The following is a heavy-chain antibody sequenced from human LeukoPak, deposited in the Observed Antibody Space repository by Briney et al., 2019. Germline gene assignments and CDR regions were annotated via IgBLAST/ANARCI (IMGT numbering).Heavy chain of an antibody. CDR1: GGSISSGGYY. CDR2: IYYSGST. J-gene: IGHJ4*02. D-gene: IGHD3-3*01. V-gene: IGHV4-31*03. Sequence: ASETLSLTCTVSGGSISSGGYYWSWIRQHPGKGLEWIGYIYYSGSTYYNPSLKSRVTISVDTSKNQFSLKLSSVTAADTAVYYCARRPHSYDFWSGFSYRDYYFDYWGQGTLVTVSS. CDR3: ARRPHSYDFWSGFSYRDYYFDY.